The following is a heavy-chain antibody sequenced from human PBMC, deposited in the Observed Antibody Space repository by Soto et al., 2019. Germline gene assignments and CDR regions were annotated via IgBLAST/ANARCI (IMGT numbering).Heavy chain of an antibody. CDR1: GFTFSSYG. CDR2: ISYDGSNK. D-gene: IGHD2-2*01. Sequence: QVQLVESGGGVVQPGRSLRLSCAASGFTFSSYGMHWVRQAPGKGLEWVAVISYDGSNKYYADSVKGRFTISRDNSKNTMYLQMNSQSAEDKAVYYCPKDEYCRSTSWYDRVFDYWGKGTLVTVSS. J-gene: IGHJ4*02. CDR3: PKDEYCRSTSWYDRVFDY. V-gene: IGHV3-30*18.